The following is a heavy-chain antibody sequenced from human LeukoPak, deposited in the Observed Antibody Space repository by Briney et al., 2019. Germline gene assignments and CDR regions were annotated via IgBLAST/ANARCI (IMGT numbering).Heavy chain of an antibody. V-gene: IGHV3-66*01. D-gene: IGHD5-18*01. CDR3: ARRERLGYSYGRGTFDI. J-gene: IGHJ3*02. Sequence: PGGSLRLSCVASGFTVSSNYMSWVRQAPGRGLEWVSFINSGGSTYYADSVKGRFTISRDNSKNTLYLQMNSLTAEDTAVYYCARRERLGYSYGRGTFDIWGQGTIVTVSS. CDR1: GFTVSSNY. CDR2: INSGGST.